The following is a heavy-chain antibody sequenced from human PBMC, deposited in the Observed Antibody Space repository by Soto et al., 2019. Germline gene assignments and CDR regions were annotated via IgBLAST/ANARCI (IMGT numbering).Heavy chain of an antibody. CDR2: ISPTSRYI. V-gene: IGHV3-21*01. J-gene: IGHJ2*01. CDR1: GFTFSTYS. D-gene: IGHD2-21*02. CDR3: ASTVVTPLGFDL. Sequence: GSLRLSCSGFGFTFSTYSMSWVRQAPGKGLEWVPSISPTSRYIYYADSVSGRFTISRDNAQISLFLQMNSLSVEDTAVYYCASTVVTPLGFDLWGRGTLVTVSS.